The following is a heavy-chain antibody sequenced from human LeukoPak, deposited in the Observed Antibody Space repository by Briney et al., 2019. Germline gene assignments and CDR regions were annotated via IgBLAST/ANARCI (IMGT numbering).Heavy chain of an antibody. CDR2: IYYSGST. Sequence: SETLSLTCTVSGGSISSGDYYWSWIRQPPGKGLEWIGYIYYSGSTYYNPSLKSRVTISVDTSKNPFSLKLSSVTAADTAVYYCARGQTLQTMVLDAFDIWGQGTIVTVSS. V-gene: IGHV4-30-4*08. CDR3: ARGQTLQTMVLDAFDI. D-gene: IGHD3-10*01. CDR1: GGSISSGDYY. J-gene: IGHJ3*02.